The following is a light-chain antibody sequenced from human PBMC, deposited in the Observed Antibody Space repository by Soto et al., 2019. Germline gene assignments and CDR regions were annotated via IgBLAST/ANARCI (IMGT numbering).Light chain of an antibody. CDR1: QSISSW. V-gene: IGKV1-5*03. CDR3: QQYNTGGA. J-gene: IGKJ1*01. CDR2: KAS. Sequence: DIQITPAPSTLSASVGDRVTLTCRASQSISSWLAWYQQKPGKAPKLLIYKASSLESGVPSRFSGSGSGTEFTLTISSLQPDDFATYYCQQYNTGGAFGQGTKVDIK.